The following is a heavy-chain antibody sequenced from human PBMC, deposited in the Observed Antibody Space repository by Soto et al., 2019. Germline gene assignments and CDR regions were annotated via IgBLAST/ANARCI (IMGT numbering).Heavy chain of an antibody. CDR1: GYTFTSYG. CDR3: ARDRAARSLPAFDY. Sequence: GASVKVSCKASGYTFTSYGISWVRQAPGQGLEWMGWISAYNGNTNYAQKLQGRVTMTTDRSTSTGYMELRSLRYDDTAVYSCARDRAARSLPAFDYWGLGTLVTVSS. CDR2: ISAYNGNT. D-gene: IGHD6-13*01. J-gene: IGHJ4*02. V-gene: IGHV1-18*01.